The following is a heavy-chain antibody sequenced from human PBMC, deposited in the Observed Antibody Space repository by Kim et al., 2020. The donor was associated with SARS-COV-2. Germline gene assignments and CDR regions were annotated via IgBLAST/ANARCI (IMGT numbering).Heavy chain of an antibody. D-gene: IGHD2-2*01. CDR3: ARHSRIVVVPAAILA. V-gene: IGHV4-39*01. Sequence: KGLEWIGSIQYRGSTYSNPSLKSRVTISVDTSKNQFSLKLSSVTAADTAVYYCARHSRIVVVPAAILAWGQGTLVTVSS. CDR2: IQYRGST. J-gene: IGHJ4*02.